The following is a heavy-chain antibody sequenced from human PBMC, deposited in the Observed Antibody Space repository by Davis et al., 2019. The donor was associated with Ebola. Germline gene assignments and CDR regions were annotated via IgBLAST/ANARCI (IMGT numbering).Heavy chain of an antibody. J-gene: IGHJ4*02. D-gene: IGHD1-26*01. CDR1: GFTFGNHA. CDR3: ARGARIVGNTVSFDY. Sequence: GGSLRLSCAASGFTFGNHAMTWVRQAPGKGLEWVSSISGSGSTTYYADSVRGRVRISRDHSKNTLILQMNSLRAGDTAVYYCARGARIVGNTVSFDYWGQGTLVTVSS. CDR2: ISGSGSTT. V-gene: IGHV3-23*01.